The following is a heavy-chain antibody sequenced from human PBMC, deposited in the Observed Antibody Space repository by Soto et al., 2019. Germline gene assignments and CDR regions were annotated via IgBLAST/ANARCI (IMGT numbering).Heavy chain of an antibody. CDR2: INPSGGHT. CDR3: ARGGHVVVVTAAFDY. J-gene: IGHJ4*02. CDR1: GNTFSNYY. D-gene: IGHD2-21*02. V-gene: IGHV1-46*03. Sequence: QVQLVQSGAEVKKPGASVKVSCKASGNTFSNYYIHWVRQAPGQGLEWMGTINPSGGHTTYAQKFLASVTMTRDTSTSTVYMELTSLRSEETAVYYWARGGHVVVVTAAFDYWGQGTLVTVSS.